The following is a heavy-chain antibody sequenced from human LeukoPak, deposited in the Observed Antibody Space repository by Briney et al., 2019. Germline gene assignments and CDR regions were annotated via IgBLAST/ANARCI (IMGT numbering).Heavy chain of an antibody. CDR1: GFTFSSYG. Sequence: SRGSLRLSCAASGFTFSSYGMHWVRQAPGKGLEWVAVISYDGSNKYYADSVKGRFTISRDNSKNTLYLQMNSLRAEDTAVYYCAKDKDVVVPAAMEFDYWGQGTLVTVSS. J-gene: IGHJ4*02. D-gene: IGHD2-2*01. CDR2: ISYDGSNK. CDR3: AKDKDVVVPAAMEFDY. V-gene: IGHV3-30*18.